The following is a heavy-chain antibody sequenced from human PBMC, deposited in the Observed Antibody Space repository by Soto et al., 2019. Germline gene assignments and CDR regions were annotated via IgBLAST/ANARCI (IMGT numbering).Heavy chain of an antibody. CDR3: AKDHAREQFVRGENWFDS. J-gene: IGHJ5*01. D-gene: IGHD6-6*01. CDR2: ISGSSVRT. CDR1: GFTFSNYA. Sequence: EMQLLESGGGLVQPGASLRLSCSASGFTFSNYAMSWARQAPGKGLEWVSTISGSSVRTYYADSVKGRFTIPRDNSNNTLDLQMNGLRVEDTAIYYCAKDHAREQFVRGENWFDSWGQGTLVTVSS. V-gene: IGHV3-23*01.